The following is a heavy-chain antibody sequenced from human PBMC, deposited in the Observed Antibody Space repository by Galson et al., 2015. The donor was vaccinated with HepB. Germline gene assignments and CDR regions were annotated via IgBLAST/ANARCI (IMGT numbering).Heavy chain of an antibody. CDR3: ARGEHAFDI. Sequence: SVKVSCKASGYTFTSYGISWVRQAPGQGLEWMGWISAYNGNTNYAQKLQGRVTMTRDTSTSTVYMELSSLRSEDTAVYYCARGEHAFDIWGQGTMVTVSP. CDR2: ISAYNGNT. CDR1: GYTFTSYG. V-gene: IGHV1-18*01. J-gene: IGHJ3*02.